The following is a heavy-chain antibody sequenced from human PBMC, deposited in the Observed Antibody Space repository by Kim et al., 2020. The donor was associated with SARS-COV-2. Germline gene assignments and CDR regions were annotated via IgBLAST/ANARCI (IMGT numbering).Heavy chain of an antibody. D-gene: IGHD3-10*01. J-gene: IGHJ6*02. Sequence: FVKGRFTISRDNAKNTLYLQMNSLRAEDTAVYYCATLPRGYYGSGKSMDVWGQGTTVTVSS. CDR3: ATLPRGYYGSGKSMDV. V-gene: IGHV3-74*01.